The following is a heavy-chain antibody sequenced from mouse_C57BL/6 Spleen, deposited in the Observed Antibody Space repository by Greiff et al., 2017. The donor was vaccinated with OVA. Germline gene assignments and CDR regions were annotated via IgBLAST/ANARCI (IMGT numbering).Heavy chain of an antibody. D-gene: IGHD1-1*01. Sequence: VQLQQSVAELVRPGDSVKLSCTASGFNIKNTSMHWVKQRPEQGLEWIGRIDPANGNTNYAPKFQGKATITPDTSSNTAYLQLSSLTSEDTAIYFCARYDYYEDWYFDVWGTGTTVTVSS. CDR3: ARYDYYEDWYFDV. CDR1: GFNIKNTS. J-gene: IGHJ1*03. CDR2: IDPANGNT. V-gene: IGHV14-3*01.